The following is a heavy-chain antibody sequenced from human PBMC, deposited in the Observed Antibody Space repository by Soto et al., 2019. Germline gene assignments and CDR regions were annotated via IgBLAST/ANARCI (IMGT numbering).Heavy chain of an antibody. CDR1: GGSISSSSYY. V-gene: IGHV4-39*01. J-gene: IGHJ4*02. CDR3: ARRDSYGLFHY. D-gene: IGHD5-18*01. Sequence: SDTLSLTCTVSGGSISSSSYYWGWIRQPPGKGLEWIGSIYYSGSTYYNPSLKSRVTISVDTSKNQFSLKLSSVTAADTAVYYCARRDSYGLFHYWGQGTLVTVSS. CDR2: IYYSGST.